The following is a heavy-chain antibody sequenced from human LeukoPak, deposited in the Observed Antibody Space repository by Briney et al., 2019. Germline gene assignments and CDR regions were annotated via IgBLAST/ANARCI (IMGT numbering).Heavy chain of an antibody. V-gene: IGHV3-33*08. CDR1: GFTFSSYA. D-gene: IGHD3-10*01. Sequence: GRSLRLSCAASGFTFSSYAMHWVRQAPGKGLEWVAVIWYDGSNKYYADSVKGRFTISRDNSKNTLYLQMNSLRAEDMAVYYCARSALITMVRGSFDYWGQGTLVTVSS. J-gene: IGHJ4*02. CDR3: ARSALITMVRGSFDY. CDR2: IWYDGSNK.